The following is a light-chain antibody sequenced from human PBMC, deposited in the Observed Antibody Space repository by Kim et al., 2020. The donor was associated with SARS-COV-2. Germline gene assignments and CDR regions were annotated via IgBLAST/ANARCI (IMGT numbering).Light chain of an antibody. CDR3: QQYNRWPPYI. CDR1: QGVGTN. J-gene: IGKJ2*01. CDR2: GAA. V-gene: IGKV3-15*01. Sequence: VSLGERATLSCRASQGVGTNLAWYQLRPGQAPRLLIYGAATRATGVPARFSGSGSGTEFTLTITSPQSEDFAVYYCQQYNRWPPYIFGQGTKLEI.